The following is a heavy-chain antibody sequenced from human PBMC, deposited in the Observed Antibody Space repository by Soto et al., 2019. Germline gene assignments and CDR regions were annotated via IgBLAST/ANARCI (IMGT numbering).Heavy chain of an antibody. CDR2: INQDGSGT. J-gene: IGHJ4*02. CDR3: ARYFRGSGRYFFDH. Sequence: WGSLRLSCIASEFTFIGSFMGWVRQAPGKGLEWVANINQDGSGTYYVDSVKGRFTISRDNAKNSLYLQMNSLRAEDTAVYYCARYFRGSGRYFFDHWGQGTLVTVSS. V-gene: IGHV3-7*03. D-gene: IGHD6-19*01. CDR1: EFTFIGSF.